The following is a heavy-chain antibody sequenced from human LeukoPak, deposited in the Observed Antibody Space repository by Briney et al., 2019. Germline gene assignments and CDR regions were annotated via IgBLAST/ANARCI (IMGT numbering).Heavy chain of an antibody. CDR1: GYTFTSYA. D-gene: IGHD3-16*02. J-gene: IGHJ5*02. CDR2: INAGNGNT. V-gene: IGHV1-3*01. CDR3: AREGLRSWDYVWGSYRFIPRYDP. Sequence: ASVKVSCKASGYTFTSYAMHWVRQAPGQRLEWMGWINAGNGNTKYSQKFQGRVIITRDTSASTAYMELSSLRSGDTAVYYCAREGLRSWDYVWGSYRFIPRYDPWGQGTLVTVSS.